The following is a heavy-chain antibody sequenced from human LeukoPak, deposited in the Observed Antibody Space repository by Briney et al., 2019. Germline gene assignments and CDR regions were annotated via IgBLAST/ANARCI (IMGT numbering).Heavy chain of an antibody. CDR2: MNPNSGNT. CDR1: GYTFTSYD. V-gene: IGHV1-8*01. Sequence: ASVNVSCKASGYTFTSYDINWVRQAPGQGREWMGWMNPNSGNTGYTQKFQGRVTMTRNSSISTAYMELSSLGSEDTAVYYCARGVRVRGVIKSSPYYFDYWGQGTLVTVSS. D-gene: IGHD3-10*01. CDR3: ARGVRVRGVIKSSPYYFDY. J-gene: IGHJ4*02.